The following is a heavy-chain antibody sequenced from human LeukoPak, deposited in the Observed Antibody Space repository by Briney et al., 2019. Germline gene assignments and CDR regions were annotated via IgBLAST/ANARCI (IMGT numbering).Heavy chain of an antibody. CDR1: GYTFTSYG. CDR2: ISAYNGNT. D-gene: IGHD3-22*01. Sequence: ASVKVSCKASGYTFTSYGISWVRQAPRQGLEWMGWISAYNGNTNYAQKLQGRVTMTTDTSTSTAYMELRSLRSDDTAVYYCARAPRYYYDSSGYYYYWGQGTLVTVSS. V-gene: IGHV1-18*01. CDR3: ARAPRYYYDSSGYYYY. J-gene: IGHJ4*02.